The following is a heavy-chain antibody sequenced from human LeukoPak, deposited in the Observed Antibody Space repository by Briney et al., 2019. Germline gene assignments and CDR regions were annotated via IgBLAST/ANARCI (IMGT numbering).Heavy chain of an antibody. CDR1: GGTFSSYA. V-gene: IGHV1-69*04. CDR3: ATSFIAAAGKGYYYYGMDV. J-gene: IGHJ6*02. CDR2: IIPILGIA. Sequence: SVKVSCKASGGTFSSYAISWVRQAPGQGPEWMGRIIPILGIANYAQKFQGRVTITADKSTSTAYMELSSLRSEDTAVYYCATSFIAAAGKGYYYYGMDVWGQGTTVTVSS. D-gene: IGHD6-13*01.